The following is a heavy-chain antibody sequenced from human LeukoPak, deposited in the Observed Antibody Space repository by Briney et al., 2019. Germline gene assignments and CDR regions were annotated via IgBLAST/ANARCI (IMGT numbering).Heavy chain of an antibody. CDR2: IRGSGWTT. Sequence: GGSLRLSCAASGFTFSDYALIWVRQAPGKGLEWISAIRGSGWTTFYADSVKGPRTIPRDNSKNTVSLQMNSMRAGDNAVLFLGKDPNGDYVGAFDFWGPGTMVTVSS. CDR3: GKDPNGDYVGAFDF. V-gene: IGHV3-23*01. D-gene: IGHD4-17*01. CDR1: GFTFSDYA. J-gene: IGHJ3*01.